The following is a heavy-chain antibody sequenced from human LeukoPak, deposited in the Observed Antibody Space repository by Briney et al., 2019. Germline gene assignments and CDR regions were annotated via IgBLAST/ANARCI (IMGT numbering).Heavy chain of an antibody. D-gene: IGHD1-26*01. V-gene: IGHV3-48*03. CDR3: ARGGGSYPFFDY. J-gene: IGHJ4*02. CDR2: ISNSGSTM. Sequence: PGGSLRLSCAASGFTLNVYEMNWVRQAPGMGLEWLSYISNSGSTMYYADSVKGRFTISRDNAKKSLYLQMNSLRAEDTAVYYCARGGGSYPFFDYWGQGVLVTVSS. CDR1: GFTLNVYE.